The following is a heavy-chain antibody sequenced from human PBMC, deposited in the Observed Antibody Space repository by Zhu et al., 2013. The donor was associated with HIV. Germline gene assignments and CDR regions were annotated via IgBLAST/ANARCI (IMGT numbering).Heavy chain of an antibody. J-gene: IGHJ4*02. V-gene: IGHV1-2*02. Sequence: QVQLVQSGAEVKEPGASVKVSCKASGYTFTGYYMHWVRQAPGQGLEWMGWINPNSGGTNYAQKFQGRVTMTRDTSISTAYMELSRLRSDDTAVYYCARVASAPGEEQWLVPHYWGQGTLVTVSS. CDR3: ARVASAPGEEQWLVPHY. D-gene: IGHD6-19*01. CDR2: INPNSGGT. CDR1: GYTFTGYY.